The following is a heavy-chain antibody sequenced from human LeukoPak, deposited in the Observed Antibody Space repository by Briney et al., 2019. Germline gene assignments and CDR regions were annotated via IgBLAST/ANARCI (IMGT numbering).Heavy chain of an antibody. Sequence: ASVNVSCKPSGYTVTGYNMHGVRHAPGQGLEWLGWVNPNSGGTNYAQKFQGRVTMTRDTSISTAYMELSRLRSDDTAVYYCARDRVGSAHYDSSGYYLPTDYWGQGTLVTVSS. J-gene: IGHJ4*02. D-gene: IGHD3-22*01. CDR2: VNPNSGGT. V-gene: IGHV1-2*02. CDR1: GYTVTGYN. CDR3: ARDRVGSAHYDSSGYYLPTDY.